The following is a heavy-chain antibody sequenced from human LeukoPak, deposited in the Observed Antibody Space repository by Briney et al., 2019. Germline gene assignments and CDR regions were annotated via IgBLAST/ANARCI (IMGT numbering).Heavy chain of an antibody. V-gene: IGHV3-48*04. CDR2: ISSSGSTI. D-gene: IGHD2-15*01. CDR3: ARDYWVVVAATRYFDY. CDR1: GFTFSSYG. J-gene: IGHJ4*02. Sequence: GGSLRLSCAASGFTFSSYGMHWVRQAPGKGLEWVSYISSSGSTIYYADSVKGRFTISRDNAKNSLYLQMNSLRAEDTAVYYCARDYWVVVAATRYFDYWGQGTLATVSS.